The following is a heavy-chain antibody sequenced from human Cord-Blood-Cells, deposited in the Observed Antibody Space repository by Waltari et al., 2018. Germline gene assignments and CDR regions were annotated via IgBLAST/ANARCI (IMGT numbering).Heavy chain of an antibody. CDR1: GYTFTSYD. Sequence: QVQLVQSGAEVKKPGASVKVSWKASGYTFTSYDINWGRQATGQGLEWMGWMNPNSGNTGYAQKFQGRVTITRNTSISTAYMELSSLRSEDTAVYYCARGQEEGYSYGSDAFDIWGQGTMVTVSS. D-gene: IGHD5-18*01. V-gene: IGHV1-8*03. CDR3: ARGQEEGYSYGSDAFDI. J-gene: IGHJ3*02. CDR2: MNPNSGNT.